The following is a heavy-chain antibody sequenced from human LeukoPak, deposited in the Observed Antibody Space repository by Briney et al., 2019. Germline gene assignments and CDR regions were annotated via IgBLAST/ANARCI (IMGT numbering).Heavy chain of an antibody. CDR2: IIPIFGTA. Sequence: SVKVSCKASGGTFSSYAITWVRRAPGQGLEWMGRIIPIFGTANYAQKSQGRVTITTDESTSTAYMELSTLRSDDTAVYYCARERPPGDSSSWFLEGYFDIWGQGTLVTVSS. CDR3: ARERPPGDSSSWFLEGYFDI. V-gene: IGHV1-69*05. D-gene: IGHD6-13*01. J-gene: IGHJ4*02. CDR1: GGTFSSYA.